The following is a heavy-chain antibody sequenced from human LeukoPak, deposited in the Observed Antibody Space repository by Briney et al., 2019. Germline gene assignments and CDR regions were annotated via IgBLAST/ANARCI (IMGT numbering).Heavy chain of an antibody. CDR3: ARGHNWNDRGAFDI. CDR2: IYSGGST. CDR1: EFTVSSNY. Sequence: GGSLRLSCAASEFTVSSNYMNWVRQAPGKGLEWVSSIYSGGSTYYADSVKGRFTISRDSSENTLYLQMNSLRAEDTAVYYCARGHNWNDRGAFDIWGQGTMVTASS. D-gene: IGHD1-1*01. J-gene: IGHJ3*02. V-gene: IGHV3-53*01.